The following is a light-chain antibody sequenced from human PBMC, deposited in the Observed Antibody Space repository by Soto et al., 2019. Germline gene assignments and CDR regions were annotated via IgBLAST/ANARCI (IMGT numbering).Light chain of an antibody. J-gene: IGLJ2*01. Sequence: QSALTQPASVSGSPGQSITISCTGTNSDVGGYNLVSWYQHHPATAPKLLIYEDSQRPSGVSNRFSGSKSGNTASLTISGLQTEDEADYYCCSFAGSDTFLFGGGTKVTVL. CDR2: EDS. CDR3: CSFAGSDTFL. V-gene: IGLV2-23*02. CDR1: NSDVGGYNL.